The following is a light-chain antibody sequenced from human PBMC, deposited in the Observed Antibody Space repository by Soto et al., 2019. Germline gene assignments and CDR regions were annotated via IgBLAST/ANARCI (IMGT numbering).Light chain of an antibody. CDR1: ESLLYKDGVTY. Sequence: DVLMTQSPVSLPVGLGQPAPISCRSSESLLYKDGVTYLNWFQQRPGQSPRRLIYRVSNRDSGVPDRFSGSGSGTNFTRQLSSVEAEDEGIYYCMQGTHWTMTLGQWTKVEVK. V-gene: IGKV2-30*01. CDR3: MQGTHWTMT. CDR2: RVS. J-gene: IGKJ1*01.